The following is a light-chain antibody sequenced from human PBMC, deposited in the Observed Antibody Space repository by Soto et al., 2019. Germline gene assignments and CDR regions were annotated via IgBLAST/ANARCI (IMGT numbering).Light chain of an antibody. Sequence: QSALTQVASVSGSPGQSITISCTATSSDVGGHDYVSWYLQHPGKAPKLLIYGVSSRPSGVSSRFSGSKSGNTASLTISGLQAEDEADYYCISYTGSSTSYVFGSGTKLTVL. CDR1: SSDVGGHDY. CDR2: GVS. V-gene: IGLV2-14*01. J-gene: IGLJ1*01. CDR3: ISYTGSSTSYV.